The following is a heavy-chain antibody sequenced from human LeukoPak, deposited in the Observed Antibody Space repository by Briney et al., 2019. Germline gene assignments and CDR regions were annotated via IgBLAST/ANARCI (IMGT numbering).Heavy chain of an antibody. V-gene: IGHV4-61*08. Sequence: SETLSLTCTVSGGSISSGGYYWSWIRQPPGKGLEWIGYIYYSGSTNYNPSLKSRVTISVDTSKNQFSLKLSSVTAADTAVYYCARGSTHKDYYDSSDVITFDPWGQGTLVTVSS. CDR1: GGSISSGGYY. CDR2: IYYSGST. D-gene: IGHD3-22*01. CDR3: ARGSTHKDYYDSSDVITFDP. J-gene: IGHJ5*02.